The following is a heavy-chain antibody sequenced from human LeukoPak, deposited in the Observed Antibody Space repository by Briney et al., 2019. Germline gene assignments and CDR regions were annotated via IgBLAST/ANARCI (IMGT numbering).Heavy chain of an antibody. CDR1: GFTFSDYA. D-gene: IGHD2-8*02. V-gene: IGHV3-30*18. CDR3: AKDELWWHIIYYLDY. J-gene: IGHJ4*01. Sequence: TGDSLRLSCTGSGFTFSDYAMAWVRQAPGKGLEWVADISFDGSKKYYADSVRGRFTISRDNSKDTLYLQMNSLRGEDTAVYYCAKDELWWHIIYYLDYWGQGALVTVSS. CDR2: ISFDGSKK.